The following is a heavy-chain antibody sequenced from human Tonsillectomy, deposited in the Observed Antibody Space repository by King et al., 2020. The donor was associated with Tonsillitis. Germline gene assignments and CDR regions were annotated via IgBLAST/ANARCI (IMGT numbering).Heavy chain of an antibody. J-gene: IGHJ4*02. CDR2: ISSYNGNT. V-gene: IGHV1-18*04. D-gene: IGHD6-19*01. CDR1: GYSFTSYG. Sequence: VQLVESGAEVKKPGASVKVSCKASGYSFTSYGISWVRQAPGQGLEWMGWISSYNGNTNYAQKLQGRVTLTTETSTSTAYMELRSLRSDDTAVYYCARAFYSSGWASPFDCWGQGTLVPVSS. CDR3: ARAFYSSGWASPFDC.